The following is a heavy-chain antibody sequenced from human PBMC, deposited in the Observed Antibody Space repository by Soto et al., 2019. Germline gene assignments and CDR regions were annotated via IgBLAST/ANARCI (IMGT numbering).Heavy chain of an antibody. CDR3: ARSASGYDVRGPFDY. CDR1: GYSFTSYW. J-gene: IGHJ4*02. D-gene: IGHD5-12*01. Sequence: PGESLKISCKGSGYSFTSYWIGWVRQMPGKGLEWMGIIYPGDSDTRYSPSFQGQVTISADKSISTAYLQWSSLKASDTAMYYCARSASGYDVRGPFDYWGQGTLVTVPS. CDR2: IYPGDSDT. V-gene: IGHV5-51*01.